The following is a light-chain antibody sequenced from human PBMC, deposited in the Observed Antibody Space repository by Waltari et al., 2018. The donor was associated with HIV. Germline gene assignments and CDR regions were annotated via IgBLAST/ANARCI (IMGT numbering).Light chain of an antibody. CDR3: GTWHSSLRAGI. Sequence: QSVLTQPPSVSAAPRQHVTLSCSGRSSAIGDNYVSWYQQLPGTAPRLLIYENQKRPLGIPNRVSGSKSGTSATLGITGLQTGDEADYYCGTWHSSLRAGIFGGGTKLTVL. CDR1: SSAIGDNY. V-gene: IGLV1-51*02. CDR2: ENQ. J-gene: IGLJ2*01.